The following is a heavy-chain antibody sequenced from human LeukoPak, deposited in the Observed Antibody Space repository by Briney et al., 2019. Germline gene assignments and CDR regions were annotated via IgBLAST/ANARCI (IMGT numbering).Heavy chain of an antibody. V-gene: IGHV3-66*01. Sequence: PEGSLRLSCAASGFTVSSNYMSWVRQAPGKGLEWVSVIYSDGSTYYADSVKGRFTISRDNSKNALYLQMNSLRAEDTAVYYCARDRYYASASYLLFDCWGQGTLVTISS. CDR3: ARDRYYASASYLLFDC. J-gene: IGHJ4*02. D-gene: IGHD3-10*01. CDR2: IYSDGST. CDR1: GFTVSSNY.